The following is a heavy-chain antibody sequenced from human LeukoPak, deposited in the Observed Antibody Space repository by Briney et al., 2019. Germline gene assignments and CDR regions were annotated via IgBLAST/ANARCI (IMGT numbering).Heavy chain of an antibody. V-gene: IGHV3-53*01. CDR2: IYSGGNT. CDR3: ARGGQWQRMIY. Sequence: GGSLRLSCVASGFTVSSNYMNWVRQAPGKGLEWVSVIYSGGNTYYADSVRGRFTISRDNSKSTLYLQMNSLRVEDTAVYYCARGGQWQRMIYWGQGTLVIVSS. D-gene: IGHD5-12*01. CDR1: GFTVSSNY. J-gene: IGHJ4*02.